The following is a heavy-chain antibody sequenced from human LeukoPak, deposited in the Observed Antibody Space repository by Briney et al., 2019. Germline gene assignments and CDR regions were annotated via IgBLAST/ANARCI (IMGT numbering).Heavy chain of an antibody. Sequence: SEILSLTCTVSGDSISTYYWSLIRQPPGKGLEWIGYIYYRVTSDYNPSLKSRVTMSVDMSTRQISLKLSSVTAADTAVYYCARAVGGDGSGSLWGPGTLVTVSS. V-gene: IGHV4-59*01. CDR1: GDSISTYY. D-gene: IGHD3-10*01. J-gene: IGHJ4*02. CDR3: ARAVGGDGSGSL. CDR2: IYYRVTS.